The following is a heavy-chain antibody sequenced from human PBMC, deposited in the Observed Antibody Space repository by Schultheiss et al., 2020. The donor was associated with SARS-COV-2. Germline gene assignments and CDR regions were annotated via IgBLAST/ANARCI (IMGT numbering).Heavy chain of an antibody. V-gene: IGHV3-11*04. CDR3: ARNAARLITRAQFDY. CDR1: GFRFIYDY. Sequence: GGSLRLSCADSGFRFIYDYMTWIRQAPGKGLEWVSYISGSGGTIYYADSLRGRFIISRDNAKNSLYLQMNSLRAEDTAVYYCARNAARLITRAQFDYWGQGTLVTVSS. J-gene: IGHJ4*02. CDR2: ISGSGGTI. D-gene: IGHD6-6*01.